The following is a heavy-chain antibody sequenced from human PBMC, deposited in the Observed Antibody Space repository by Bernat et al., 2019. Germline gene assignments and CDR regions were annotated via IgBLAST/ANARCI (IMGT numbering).Heavy chain of an antibody. J-gene: IGHJ5*02. Sequence: QVQLQESGPGLVKPSETLSLTCTVSGGSISSYYWSWIRQPPGKGLEWIGYIYYSGSTNYNPSLKSRVTISVDTSKNQFSLKLSSVTAADTAVYYCARELTGVLGWFDPWGQGTLVTVSS. CDR3: ARELTGVLGWFDP. D-gene: IGHD7-27*01. CDR1: GGSISSYY. CDR2: IYYSGST. V-gene: IGHV4-59*08.